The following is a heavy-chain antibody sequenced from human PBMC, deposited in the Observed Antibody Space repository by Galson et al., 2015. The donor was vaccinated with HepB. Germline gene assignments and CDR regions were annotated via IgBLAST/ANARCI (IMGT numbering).Heavy chain of an antibody. Sequence: SLRLSCAASGFTFSTYGLHWVRQAPGKGLEWVSVIWYDGTNKYYADSVKGRFTISRDNVKNTLYLEMNSLRVEDTAVYFCAREGDSSGHCGVFDIWGQGTKVTVSS. J-gene: IGHJ3*02. V-gene: IGHV3-33*01. CDR3: AREGDSSGHCGVFDI. CDR2: IWYDGTNK. CDR1: GFTFSTYG. D-gene: IGHD6-25*01.